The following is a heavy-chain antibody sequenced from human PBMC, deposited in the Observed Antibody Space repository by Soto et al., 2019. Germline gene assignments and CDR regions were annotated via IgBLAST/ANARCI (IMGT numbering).Heavy chain of an antibody. CDR1: GFTFSQYP. D-gene: IGHD2-2*01. CDR3: GRLPGPLVSVLYIYPLHARESPSDVDI. V-gene: IGHV3-30*04. Sequence: QMQLVQSGGGVVQPGRSLRLSCAASGFTFSQYPMHWVRQAPGKGLEWVAVISFDGSNKFYADSVTGRFTISKDNSQNTLYLQMNDLRHEDTAVYYCGRLPGPLVSVLYIYPLHARESPSDVDIWGQGTTVTVSS. CDR2: ISFDGSNK. J-gene: IGHJ6*02.